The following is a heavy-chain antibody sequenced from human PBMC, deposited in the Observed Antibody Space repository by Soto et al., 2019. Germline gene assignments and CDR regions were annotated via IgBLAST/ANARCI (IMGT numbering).Heavy chain of an antibody. J-gene: IGHJ6*02. CDR3: ARVRIVVVTTYPGDYYGMDV. Sequence: GGSLRLSCAASGFTFSSYEMNWVRQAPGKGLEWVSYISSSGSTIYYADSVKGRFTISRDNAKNSLYLQMNGLRAEDTAVYYCARVRIVVVTTYPGDYYGMDVWGQGTTVTSP. CDR2: ISSSGSTI. D-gene: IGHD2-21*02. V-gene: IGHV3-48*03. CDR1: GFTFSSYE.